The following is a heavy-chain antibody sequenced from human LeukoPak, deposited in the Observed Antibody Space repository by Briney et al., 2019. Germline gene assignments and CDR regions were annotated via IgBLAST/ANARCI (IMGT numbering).Heavy chain of an antibody. CDR3: AREIPSVTDILTGYYLSYFDY. V-gene: IGHV1-18*04. CDR1: GYTFTSYG. D-gene: IGHD3-9*01. CDR2: ISAYNGNT. J-gene: IGHJ4*02. Sequence: ASVKVSCKASGYTFTSYGISWVRQAPGQGLEWMVWISAYNGNTNYAQKLQGRVTMTTDTSTSTAYMELRSLRSDDTAVYYCAREIPSVTDILTGYYLSYFDYWGQGTLVTVSS.